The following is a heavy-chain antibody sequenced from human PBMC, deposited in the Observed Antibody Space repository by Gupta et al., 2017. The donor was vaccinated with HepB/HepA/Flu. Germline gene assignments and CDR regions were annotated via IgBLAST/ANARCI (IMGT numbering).Heavy chain of an antibody. Sequence: EVQLVESGGGLIQPGGSLRLSCSVSGFSVSGNYISWVRQAPGKGLEWVSVLYRGGTTYYADSVKGRFTISRDNSQNTLFLQMNSLRADDTAVYYCARERGDYYDASGYYFGWFDPWGQGTLVTVSS. CDR2: LYRGGTT. J-gene: IGHJ5*02. D-gene: IGHD3-22*01. CDR1: GFSVSGNY. V-gene: IGHV3-53*01. CDR3: ARERGDYYDASGYYFGWFDP.